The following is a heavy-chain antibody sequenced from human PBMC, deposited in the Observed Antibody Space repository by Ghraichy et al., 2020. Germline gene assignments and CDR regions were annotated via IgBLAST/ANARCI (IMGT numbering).Heavy chain of an antibody. Sequence: GESLNISCVVSGFTFSDYWMSWVRQAPGKGLEGVANIKQDESEKYYVDSVKGRFTIPRDNAKNPLYLQMNSLRAEDTAVYYCARDAARGLFDYWGQGTLVTVSS. D-gene: IGHD2-15*01. J-gene: IGHJ4*02. CDR3: ARDAARGLFDY. CDR2: IKQDESEK. CDR1: GFTFSDYW. V-gene: IGHV3-7*01.